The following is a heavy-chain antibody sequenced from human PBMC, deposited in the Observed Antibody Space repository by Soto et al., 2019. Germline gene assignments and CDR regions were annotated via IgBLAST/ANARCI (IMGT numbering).Heavy chain of an antibody. V-gene: IGHV3-48*02. CDR3: ARDHNWAFDS. Sequence: QPGGSLRLSCAASGFIFSSFSMNWVRRAPGKGLEWLSYISRDSGAIYYADSVKGRFTISRDNAKNSLLLQMNSLRDEDTAVYYCARDHNWAFDSWGQGTLVTVSS. CDR1: GFIFSSFS. J-gene: IGHJ4*02. D-gene: IGHD1-1*01. CDR2: ISRDSGAI.